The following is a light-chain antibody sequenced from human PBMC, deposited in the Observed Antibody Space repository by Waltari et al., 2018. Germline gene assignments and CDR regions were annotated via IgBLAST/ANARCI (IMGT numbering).Light chain of an antibody. CDR3: QTWGTGFQV. J-gene: IGLJ1*01. CDR2: LNSDGSH. Sequence: QLVLTQSPSASASLGASVKLTCTLSSGHSSYAIAWHQQQPEKGPRYLMKLNSDGSHKKGDGIPDRCSGSSSGTERFLTISSLQSEDEGDYYCQTWGTGFQVFGTGTKVTVL. V-gene: IGLV4-69*01. CDR1: SGHSSYA.